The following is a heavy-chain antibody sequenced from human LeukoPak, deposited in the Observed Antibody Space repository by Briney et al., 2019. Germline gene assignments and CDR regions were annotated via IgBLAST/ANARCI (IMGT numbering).Heavy chain of an antibody. D-gene: IGHD5-24*01. Sequence: GGSLRLSCVASGFPFSSYWMTWVRQAPGKGLEWVANIKQDGSKKSYVDSVKGRFTISRDNAKNSLYLQMNSLRAEDAAIYYCTRVGYIDEGIDYWGQGTLVTVSS. V-gene: IGHV3-7*04. CDR1: GFPFSSYW. CDR3: TRVGYIDEGIDY. CDR2: IKQDGSKK. J-gene: IGHJ4*02.